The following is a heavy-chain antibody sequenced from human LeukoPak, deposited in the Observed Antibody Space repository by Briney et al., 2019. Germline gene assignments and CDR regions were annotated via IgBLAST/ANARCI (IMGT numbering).Heavy chain of an antibody. CDR1: GGTFSSYA. V-gene: IGHV1-69*13. J-gene: IGHJ4*02. D-gene: IGHD6-13*01. CDR2: IIPIFGTA. CDR3: ASPLSAGVPYYFDY. Sequence: ASVKVSCKASGGTFSSYAISWVRQAPGHGLEWMGGIIPIFGTANYAQKFQGRVTITADESTSTAYMELSSLRSEDTAVYYCASPLSAGVPYYFDYWGQGTLVTVSS.